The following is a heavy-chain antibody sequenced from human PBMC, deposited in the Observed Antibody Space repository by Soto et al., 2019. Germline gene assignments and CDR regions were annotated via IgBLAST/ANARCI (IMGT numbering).Heavy chain of an antibody. CDR2: INHSGST. V-gene: IGHV4-4*02. D-gene: IGHD3-10*01. CDR3: ASGSPMVRGVIIEGDYYGMDV. J-gene: IGHJ6*02. Sequence: QVQLQESGPGLVKPSGTLSLTCAVSGGSISSSNWWSWVRQPPGKGLEGFGEINHSGSTNYNPSLKSRVTISVDKSKNQFSLKLSSVTAADTAVYYCASGSPMVRGVIIEGDYYGMDVWGQGTTVTVSS. CDR1: GGSISSSNW.